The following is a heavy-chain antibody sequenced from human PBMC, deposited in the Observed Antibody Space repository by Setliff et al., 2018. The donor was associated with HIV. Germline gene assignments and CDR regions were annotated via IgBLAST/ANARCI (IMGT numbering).Heavy chain of an antibody. CDR1: GISFGNHW. CDR3: AKDSRRGDAYNVGVFDF. D-gene: IGHD3-10*01. J-gene: IGHJ3*01. CDR2: INADGSIT. V-gene: IGHV3-74*01. Sequence: GGSLRLSCGASGISFGNHWMYWVRQAPGKGLVWVSRINADGSITDYADSVKGRFTISRDNAKNTLYLRMDSLRAEDTAIYYCAKDSRRGDAYNVGVFDFWGQGTMVTVSS.